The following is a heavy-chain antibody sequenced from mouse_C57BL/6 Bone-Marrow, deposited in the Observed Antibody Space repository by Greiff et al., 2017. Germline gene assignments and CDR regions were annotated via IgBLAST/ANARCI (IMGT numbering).Heavy chain of an antibody. V-gene: IGHV5-17*01. CDR2: ISSGISTI. CDR3: ARDYRGRFYWYFDV. CDR1: GFTFSVYG. Sequence: VQGVESGGGLVKPGGSLKLSCAASGFTFSVYGMHWVRQAPEKGLEWVVYISSGISTIYYADTVTGRFTISKDNAKDTLCLQMTSLRSEDTAMYYCARDYRGRFYWYFDVWGTGTTVTVSS. J-gene: IGHJ1*03. D-gene: IGHD2-4*01.